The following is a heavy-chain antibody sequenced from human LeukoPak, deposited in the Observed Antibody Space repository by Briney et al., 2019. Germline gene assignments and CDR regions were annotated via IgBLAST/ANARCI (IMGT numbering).Heavy chain of an antibody. CDR3: ARDNHAWALDY. CDR2: IYPSGSPT. Sequence: GASVKVSCKASGGTFISYAISWMRQAPGQGLEWMGIIYPSGSPTKYAQYFQDTVTMTLDTSTSTAYLELSSLKSEDTAVYYGARDNHAWALDYWGQGTLVTVSS. V-gene: IGHV1-46*01. D-gene: IGHD3-16*01. J-gene: IGHJ4*02. CDR1: GGTFISYA.